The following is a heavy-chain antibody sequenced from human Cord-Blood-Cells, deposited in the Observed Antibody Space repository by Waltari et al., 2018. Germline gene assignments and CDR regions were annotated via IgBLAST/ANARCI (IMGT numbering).Heavy chain of an antibody. Sequence: QVPLVQSGAEVKKPGSSVKVSCKASGGTFSSYAISWVRQAPGQGLEWMGGIIPNVGTAKTAQKFQGRVTITADEATRTADMELSSLRSEDTAVYYCARGASYSSSWYYFDYWGQGTLVTVSS. D-gene: IGHD6-13*01. J-gene: IGHJ4*02. CDR2: IIPNVGTA. CDR3: ARGASYSSSWYYFDY. CDR1: GGTFSSYA. V-gene: IGHV1-69*01.